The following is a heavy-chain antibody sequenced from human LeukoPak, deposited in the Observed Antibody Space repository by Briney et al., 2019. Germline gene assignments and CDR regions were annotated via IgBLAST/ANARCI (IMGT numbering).Heavy chain of an antibody. CDR1: GFTFNNAW. CDR2: IKSKTYGGTT. J-gene: IGHJ5*02. D-gene: IGHD2/OR15-2a*01. V-gene: IGHV3-15*01. CDR3: SRDHFA. Sequence: PGGSLRLSCAASGFTFNNAWKSWVRQAPGKGLEWISRIKSKTYGGTTEYAAPVKGRFTISRDDSESTLFLQMDSLTTEDTVVYYCSRDHFAWGQETLVTVSS.